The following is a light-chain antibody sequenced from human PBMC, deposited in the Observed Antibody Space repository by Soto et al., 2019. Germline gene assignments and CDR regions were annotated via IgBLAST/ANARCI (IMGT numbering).Light chain of an antibody. CDR1: QRVLYSSNNKHY. Sequence: DIVITQSTDSLAVSLGERATIIFKSSQRVLYSSNNKHYLDWYQQKPGQPPNLLIYWASTRESGVPDRFSGSGSGTDFTLTISIRQAEDAAVYYCQQYYSSPDTFGQGTRLEIK. CDR3: QQYYSSPDT. V-gene: IGKV4-1*01. J-gene: IGKJ5*01. CDR2: WAS.